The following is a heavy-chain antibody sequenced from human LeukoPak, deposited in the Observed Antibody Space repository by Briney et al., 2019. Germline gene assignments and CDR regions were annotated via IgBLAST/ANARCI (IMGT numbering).Heavy chain of an antibody. CDR3: ARDTVTRGNWFDP. J-gene: IGHJ5*02. V-gene: IGHV1-8*01. CDR2: MNPNSGNT. CDR1: GYTFTSYD. D-gene: IGHD4-17*01. Sequence: ASVKVSCKASGYTFTSYDINWVRQATGQGLEWMGWMNPNSGNTGYAQKSQGRVTMTRDTSISTAYMELRSLRSDDTAVYYCARDTVTRGNWFDPWGQGTLVTVSS.